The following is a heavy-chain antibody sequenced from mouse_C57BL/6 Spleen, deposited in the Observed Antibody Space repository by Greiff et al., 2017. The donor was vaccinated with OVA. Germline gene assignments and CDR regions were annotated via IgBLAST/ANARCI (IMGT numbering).Heavy chain of an antibody. J-gene: IGHJ3*01. D-gene: IGHD1-1*01. V-gene: IGHV1-64*01. Sequence: QVQLQQPGAELVKPGASVKLSCKASGYTFTSYWLHWVKQRPGQGLEWIGMIHPNSGSTNYNETFKSKATLTVDKSSSTAYMQLSSLTSEDSAVYYCARPNDYYGSSYGFAYWGQGTLVTVSA. CDR1: GYTFTSYW. CDR2: IHPNSGST. CDR3: ARPNDYYGSSYGFAY.